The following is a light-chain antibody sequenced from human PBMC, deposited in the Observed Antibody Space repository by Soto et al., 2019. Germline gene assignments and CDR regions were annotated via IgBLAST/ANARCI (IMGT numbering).Light chain of an antibody. CDR1: QSVSSY. V-gene: IGKV3-11*01. CDR2: DAY. CDR3: LQRSNWPPT. Sequence: EIVLTQSPATLSLSQGESATLSCRASQSVSSYLAWYQQKPGQAPRLLIYDAYNRATGIPARFSGIGTGTHFTLTNSSLEPEDFAVYYCLQRSNWPPTFGHTTKVDIK. J-gene: IGKJ3*01.